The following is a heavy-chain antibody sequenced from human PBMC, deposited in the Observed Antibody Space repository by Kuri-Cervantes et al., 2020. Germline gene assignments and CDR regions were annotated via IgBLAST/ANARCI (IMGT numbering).Heavy chain of an antibody. Sequence: GSLRLSCAAYGGSFSGYYWSWIRQPPGKGLEWIGEINHSGSTDYNPSLKSRVTISIDTSKNQFSLKLSSVTAADTAWYYCARTKWERLTYWAYWGQGTLVTVSS. V-gene: IGHV4-34*01. J-gene: IGHJ4*02. CDR2: INHSGST. CDR1: GGSFSGYY. CDR3: ARTKWERLTYWAY. D-gene: IGHD1-26*01.